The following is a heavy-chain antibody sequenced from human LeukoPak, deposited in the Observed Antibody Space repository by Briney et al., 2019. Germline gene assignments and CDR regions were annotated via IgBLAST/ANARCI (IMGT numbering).Heavy chain of an antibody. CDR2: ISSSSTYI. Sequence: PGGSLRLSCAASGFTFSSYSMNWVRQAPGKGLEWVSSISSSSTYIYYTDSMKGRFTIPRDNAKNSLYLQMNSLRAEDTAVYYCARDSTRFDYWGQGTLVTVSS. CDR3: ARDSTRFDY. J-gene: IGHJ4*02. CDR1: GFTFSSYS. V-gene: IGHV3-21*01.